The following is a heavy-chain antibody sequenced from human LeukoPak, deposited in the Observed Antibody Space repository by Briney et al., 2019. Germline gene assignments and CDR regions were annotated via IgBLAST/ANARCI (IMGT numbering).Heavy chain of an antibody. CDR2: ISYDGSNK. CDR3: AKNCGGDCRDAFDI. Sequence: GGSLRLSCAASGFTFSSYAMSWVRQAPGKGLEWAAVISYDGSNKYYADSVKGRFTISRDNSKNTLYLQMNSLRAEDTAVYYCAKNCGGDCRDAFDIWGQGTMVTVSS. J-gene: IGHJ3*02. D-gene: IGHD2-21*02. CDR1: GFTFSSYA. V-gene: IGHV3-30*18.